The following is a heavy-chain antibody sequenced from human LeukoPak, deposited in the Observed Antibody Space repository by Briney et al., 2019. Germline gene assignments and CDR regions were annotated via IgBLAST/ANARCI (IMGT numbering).Heavy chain of an antibody. J-gene: IGHJ4*02. CDR3: ARRIEKTAMVDY. V-gene: IGHV4-4*02. D-gene: IGHD5-18*01. Sequence: PSETLSLTCAVSGGSISSSNWWSWVRQPPGKGLEWIGEIYHSGSTNYNPSLKSRVTISVDTSKNQFSLKLSSVTAADTAVYYCARRIEKTAMVDYWGQGTLVTVSS. CDR2: IYHSGST. CDR1: GGSISSSNW.